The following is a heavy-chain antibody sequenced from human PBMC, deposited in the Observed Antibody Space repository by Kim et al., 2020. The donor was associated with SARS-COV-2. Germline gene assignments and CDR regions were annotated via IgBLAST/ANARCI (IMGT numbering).Heavy chain of an antibody. CDR3: ARHRTPRITMIVVAPGGMDV. CDR2: IYYSGST. CDR1: GDSISSYY. Sequence: SETLSLTCTVSGDSISSYYWSWIRQPPGKGLEWIGYIYYSGSTNYNPSLKSRVTISVDTSKNQFSLKLSSVTAADTAVYYCARHRTPRITMIVVAPGGMDVWGQGTTVTVSS. V-gene: IGHV4-59*08. D-gene: IGHD3-22*01. J-gene: IGHJ6*02.